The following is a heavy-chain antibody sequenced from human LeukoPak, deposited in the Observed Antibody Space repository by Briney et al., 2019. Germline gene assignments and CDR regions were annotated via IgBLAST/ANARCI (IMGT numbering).Heavy chain of an antibody. CDR1: GFTFCSYA. CDR3: AKEMTTMVRGVTGY. Sequence: GGSLRLSCEASGFTFCSYAINCVPDAPGKGRECGSAICVSGDNTYYADSARRRSTISRDNSKNTLYLNMNSLKAENTAVYYCAKEMTTMVRGVTGYWGQGTLVTVSS. V-gene: IGHV3-23*01. D-gene: IGHD3-10*01. J-gene: IGHJ4*02. CDR2: ICVSGDNT.